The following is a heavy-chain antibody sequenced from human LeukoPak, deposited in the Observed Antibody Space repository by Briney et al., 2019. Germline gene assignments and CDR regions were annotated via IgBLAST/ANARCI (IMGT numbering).Heavy chain of an antibody. J-gene: IGHJ4*02. CDR1: GFPFDDHA. Sequence: GGSLRLSCAASGFPFDDHAMHWVPQAPGKGLEWVSSITWNSGSIGYADSVKGRFTISRDNAKNSLYLQMNSLRAEDMAVYYCAKAVAGTTFYFDYWGQGTLVTVSS. CDR2: ITWNSGSI. V-gene: IGHV3-9*03. CDR3: AKAVAGTTFYFDY. D-gene: IGHD6-19*01.